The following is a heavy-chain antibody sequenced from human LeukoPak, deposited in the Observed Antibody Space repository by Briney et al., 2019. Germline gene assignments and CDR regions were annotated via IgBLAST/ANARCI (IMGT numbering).Heavy chain of an antibody. CDR2: IYYSGGT. CDR1: GRSISSYY. CDR3: AREQAVAGSGFDY. V-gene: IGHV4-59*01. D-gene: IGHD6-19*01. J-gene: IGHJ4*02. Sequence: KPSETLSLTCTVSGRSISSYYWNWIRQPPGKGLEWVGHIYYSGGTRYNPSLKSRVTISVDTSKNQFSLKLNSVTAADTALYYCAREQAVAGSGFDYWGQGTLVTVSS.